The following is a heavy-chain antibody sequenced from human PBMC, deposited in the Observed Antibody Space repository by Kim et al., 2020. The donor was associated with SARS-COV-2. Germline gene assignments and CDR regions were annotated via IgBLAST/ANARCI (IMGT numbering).Heavy chain of an antibody. CDR1: GLTLSSYA. V-gene: IGHV3-23*01. Sequence: GGSLRLSCAASGLTLSSYAMSWVRQAPGKGLEWVSATSGSGGSTYYADSVKGRLAISRHNSKNTMYLQMNSLRAEDTAVYYCATRWMHSSSWVFDFWGQGTLVTVSS. D-gene: IGHD6-13*01. CDR3: ATRWMHSSSWVFDF. J-gene: IGHJ4*02. CDR2: TSGSGGST.